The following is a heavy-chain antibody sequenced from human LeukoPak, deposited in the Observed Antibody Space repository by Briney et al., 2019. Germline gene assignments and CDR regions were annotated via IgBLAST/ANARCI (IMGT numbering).Heavy chain of an antibody. D-gene: IGHD3-9*01. Sequence: GGSLRLSCAASGFPFDDYGMSWVRQVPGKGLEWVSHINWNGGSRGYADSVKGRFTISRDNAKNSLYLQMNSLRAEDTALYYCARTNYDILTGYSKGIDYWGQGTLVTVSS. CDR2: INWNGGSR. CDR3: ARTNYDILTGYSKGIDY. J-gene: IGHJ4*02. V-gene: IGHV3-20*04. CDR1: GFPFDDYG.